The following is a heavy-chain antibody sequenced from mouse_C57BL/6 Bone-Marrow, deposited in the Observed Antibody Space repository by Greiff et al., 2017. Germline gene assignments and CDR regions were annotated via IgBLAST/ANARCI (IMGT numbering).Heavy chain of an antibody. D-gene: IGHD1-1*01. CDR3: ARALLLLRCAY. Sequence: VQLQQPGAELVRPGTSVKLSCKASGYTFTSYWMHWVKQRPGQGLEWIGVIDPSDSYTNYNQKFKGKATLTVDTSSSTAYMQLSSLTSEDSAVYYCARALLLLRCAYWGQGTLVTVSA. V-gene: IGHV1-59*01. J-gene: IGHJ3*01. CDR2: IDPSDSYT. CDR1: GYTFTSYW.